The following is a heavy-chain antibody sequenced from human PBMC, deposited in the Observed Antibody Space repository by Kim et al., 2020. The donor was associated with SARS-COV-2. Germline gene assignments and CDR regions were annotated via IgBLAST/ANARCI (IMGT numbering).Heavy chain of an antibody. J-gene: IGHJ6*02. D-gene: IGHD3-10*01. V-gene: IGHV1-18*01. CDR3: AREGFYLGSGTYSSPRYYGMEV. CDR2: ISPYNGYT. Sequence: ASVKVSCKAPGYTFISYGVSWVRQAPGQGLEWVGWISPYNGYTYYAEKFQGRVTMTTDTSTRTAFMALRSLRSDDTAVYYCAREGFYLGSGTYSSPRYYGMEVWGEGTTVTVS. CDR1: GYTFISYG.